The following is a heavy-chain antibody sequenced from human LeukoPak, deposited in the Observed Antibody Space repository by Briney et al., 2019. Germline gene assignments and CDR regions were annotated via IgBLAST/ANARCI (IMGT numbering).Heavy chain of an antibody. V-gene: IGHV3-7*03. CDR3: ARALGVTPPYYFSYGMDV. CDR1: VFTLSSYW. D-gene: IGHD2-21*02. J-gene: IGHJ6*04. Sequence: PGGSLRLSCAASVFTLSSYWMTWVRQAPGKGLEWVANIKQDGIEKYYVDSVKGRFTISRDNAENSMYLQMNSLRAEDTAVYFCARALGVTPPYYFSYGMDVWVKGATVTVSS. CDR2: IKQDGIEK.